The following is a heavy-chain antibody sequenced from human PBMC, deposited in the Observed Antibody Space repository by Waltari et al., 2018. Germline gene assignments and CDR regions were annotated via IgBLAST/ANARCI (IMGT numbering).Heavy chain of an antibody. CDR3: ASVTGTGY. J-gene: IGHJ4*02. CDR2: VSFEETTQ. Sequence: QVHLVESGGGVVQPGGSLRLSCAGSGFNFNDYGIHWVRQAPGKGLEWLAVVSFEETTQYYADSVKGRFIISRDKSMNTVYLEMNSLRPDDTAMYYCASVTGTGYWGQGTLVTVSS. D-gene: IGHD1-1*01. V-gene: IGHV3-30*03. CDR1: GFNFNDYG.